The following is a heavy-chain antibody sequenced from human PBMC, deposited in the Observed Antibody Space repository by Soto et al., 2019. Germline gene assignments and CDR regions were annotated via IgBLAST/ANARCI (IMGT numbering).Heavy chain of an antibody. CDR1: GGSFSGYY. D-gene: IGHD1-7*01. V-gene: IGHV4-34*01. J-gene: IGHJ6*02. Sequence: LSLTCAVYGGSFSGYYWSWIRQPPGKGLEWIGEINHSGSTNYNPSLKSRVTISVDTSKNQFSLKLSSVTAADTAVYYCARGWYNWNFNYYYYGMDVWGQGTTVTVSS. CDR3: ARGWYNWNFNYYYYGMDV. CDR2: INHSGST.